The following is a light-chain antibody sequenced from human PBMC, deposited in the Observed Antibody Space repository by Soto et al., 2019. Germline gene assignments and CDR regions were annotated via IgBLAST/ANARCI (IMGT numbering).Light chain of an antibody. V-gene: IGLV2-8*01. J-gene: IGLJ1*01. CDR1: SSDVGGYNY. Sequence: QSALTQPRSAPGTPGQSVTIACTGTSSDVGGYNYVSWYQEHPGKAPKVIIYEVSKRPSGVPDRFSGYKCGNTASLTVSGLQAEDEADYYCCSYAGSNTFAFGTGTRVTVL. CDR3: CSYAGSNTFA. CDR2: EVS.